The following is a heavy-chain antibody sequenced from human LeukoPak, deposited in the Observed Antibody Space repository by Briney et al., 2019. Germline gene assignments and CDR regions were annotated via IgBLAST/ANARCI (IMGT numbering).Heavy chain of an antibody. D-gene: IGHD2-15*01. CDR1: GGTFSSYA. CDR3: AKLGSLVHSAFDY. Sequence: PAGSLRLSCAASGGTFSSYAMSWVRQPPGKGLEWVSAISGSGGSTYYADSVKGRFTIFRDNSKNTLYLQMNSLRAEDTAVYYCAKLGSLVHSAFDYWGQGTLVTVSS. J-gene: IGHJ4*02. CDR2: ISGSGGST. V-gene: IGHV3-23*01.